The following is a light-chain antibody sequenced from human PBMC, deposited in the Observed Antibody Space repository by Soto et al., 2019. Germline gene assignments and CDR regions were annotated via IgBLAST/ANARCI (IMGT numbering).Light chain of an antibody. CDR1: QSVSRH. V-gene: IGKV3-11*01. CDR2: DAS. CDR3: QQYNNWPPWT. J-gene: IGKJ1*01. Sequence: EVVLTQSPATLSLSPWERATLSCRASQSVSRHLAWYQQKPGQAPRLLILDASDRATGIPARFSGSGSGTNFTLTISSLEPEDFAVYYCQQYNNWPPWTFGQGTKVDIK.